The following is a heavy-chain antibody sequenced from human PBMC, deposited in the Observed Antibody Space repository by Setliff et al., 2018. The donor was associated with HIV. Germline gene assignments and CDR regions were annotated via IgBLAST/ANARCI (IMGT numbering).Heavy chain of an antibody. Sequence: RGGSLRLSCAASEFAVSSNYMSWVRQAPGKGLEWVSVIYSGGGTYSADSVKGRFTLSRDNSKNTLYLQMNSLRAEDTAVYYCARDPRASGSYSYFDYWGLGTLVTVSS. CDR3: ARDPRASGSYSYFDY. CDR1: EFAVSSNY. D-gene: IGHD1-26*01. V-gene: IGHV3-66*01. CDR2: IYSGGGT. J-gene: IGHJ4*02.